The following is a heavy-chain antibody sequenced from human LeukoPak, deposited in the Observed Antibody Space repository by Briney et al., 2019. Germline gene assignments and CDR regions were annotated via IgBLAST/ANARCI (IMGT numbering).Heavy chain of an antibody. CDR2: ISVRAGTI. V-gene: IGHV3-48*03. CDR3: AKDFPHYYEVPHGMDV. CDR1: GFGFGQYE. Sequence: GGSLRLSCAASGFGFGQYEMNWVRQAPGKGLEWIAYISVRAGTIYYGDSAEGRFTISRDAAKNSLYLQMNGLRVEDTAIYYCAKDFPHYYEVPHGMDVWGQGTTVTV. J-gene: IGHJ6*02. D-gene: IGHD3-22*01.